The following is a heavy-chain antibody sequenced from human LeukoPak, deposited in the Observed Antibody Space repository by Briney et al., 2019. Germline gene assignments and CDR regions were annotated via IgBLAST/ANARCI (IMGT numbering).Heavy chain of an antibody. D-gene: IGHD3-10*01. Sequence: ASVKVSYKASGYTFTSYYMHWVRQAPGQGLEWMGIINPSGGSTSYAQKFQGRVTMTRDTSISTAYMELSRLRSDDTAVYYCARDSVLLWFGEFLFDYWGQGTLVTVSS. CDR3: ARDSVLLWFGEFLFDY. V-gene: IGHV1-46*01. CDR2: INPSGGST. J-gene: IGHJ4*02. CDR1: GYTFTSYY.